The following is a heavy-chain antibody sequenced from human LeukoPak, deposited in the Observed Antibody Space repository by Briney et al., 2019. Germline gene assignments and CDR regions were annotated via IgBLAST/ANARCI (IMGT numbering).Heavy chain of an antibody. Sequence: GGSLRLSCAASGFTFSNYGMHWVRQGPGKGLECVAIIWSDGTNEKYVDSVRGRFTISRDNSKNTLYLQMNSLRVEDTAVYYCAREGGSGSYSGNFDYWGQGTLVTVPS. CDR1: GFTFSNYG. V-gene: IGHV3-33*01. CDR2: IWSDGTNE. D-gene: IGHD3-10*01. J-gene: IGHJ4*02. CDR3: AREGGSGSYSGNFDY.